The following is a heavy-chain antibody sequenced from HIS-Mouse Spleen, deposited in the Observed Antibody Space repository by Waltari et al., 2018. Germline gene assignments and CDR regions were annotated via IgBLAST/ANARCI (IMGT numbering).Heavy chain of an antibody. CDR1: GYTFPSYY. V-gene: IGHV1-46*03. Sequence: QVQLVQSGAEGKKLGASVKVSCKASGYTFPSYYRHWVRPAPGQGLEWMGIINPSGGSTSYAQKFQGRVTMTRDTSTSTVYMELSSLRSEDTAVYYCARGHTMIVVVFDYWGQGTLVTVSS. CDR2: INPSGGST. D-gene: IGHD3-22*01. J-gene: IGHJ4*02. CDR3: ARGHTMIVVVFDY.